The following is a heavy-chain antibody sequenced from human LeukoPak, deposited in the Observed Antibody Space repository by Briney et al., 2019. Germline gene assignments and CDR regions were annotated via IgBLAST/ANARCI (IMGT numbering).Heavy chain of an antibody. CDR2: INHSGST. Sequence: SETLSLTRAVYGGSFSGYYWSSIRQPPGTGLEWIGEINHSGSTNYNPSLKSRVTISVDTSKNQFSLKLSSVTAADTAVYYCARGIQLWFSWFDPWGQGTLVTVSS. CDR1: GGSFSGYY. J-gene: IGHJ5*02. V-gene: IGHV4-34*01. CDR3: ARGIQLWFSWFDP. D-gene: IGHD5-18*01.